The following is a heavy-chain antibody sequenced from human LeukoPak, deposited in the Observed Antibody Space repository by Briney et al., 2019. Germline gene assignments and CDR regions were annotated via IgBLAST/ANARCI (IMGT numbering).Heavy chain of an antibody. D-gene: IGHD1-26*01. CDR3: ARDSEVVGATTYDY. Sequence: GGSLRLSCAAPGFTFSSYSMNWVRQAPGKGLEWVSSISSSSSYIYYADSVKGRFTISRDNAKNSLYLQMNSLRAEDTAVYYCARDSEVVGATTYDYWGQGTLVTVSS. J-gene: IGHJ4*02. CDR1: GFTFSSYS. V-gene: IGHV3-21*01. CDR2: ISSSSSYI.